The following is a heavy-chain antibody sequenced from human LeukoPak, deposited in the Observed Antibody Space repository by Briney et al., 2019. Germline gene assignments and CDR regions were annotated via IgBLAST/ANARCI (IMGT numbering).Heavy chain of an antibody. J-gene: IGHJ4*02. D-gene: IGHD6-19*01. Sequence: GGSLRPSCAASGFTFSSYSMNWVRQAPGKGLEWLSYISSSSETIYCADSVKGRFTISRDNAKNSLYLQMNSLRAEDTAVYYCVRGASGWSLGYWGQGSLVTVSS. CDR3: VRGASGWSLGY. V-gene: IGHV3-48*04. CDR2: ISSSSETI. CDR1: GFTFSSYS.